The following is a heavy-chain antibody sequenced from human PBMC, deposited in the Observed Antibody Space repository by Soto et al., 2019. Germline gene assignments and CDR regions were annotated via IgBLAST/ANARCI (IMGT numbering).Heavy chain of an antibody. CDR3: ARTPTDRFLQSSPTYYYFGMDV. CDR1: RGTFSSFA. Sequence: SVKVSCKASRGTFSSFAISWVRQAPGQGLEWMGWIIPIFHTSNYAQNFQGTVTITADESTSTAFLELSSLRSDDTAVYYCARTPTDRFLQSSPTYYYFGMDVWGQGTTVTVSS. V-gene: IGHV1-69*13. D-gene: IGHD3-3*01. J-gene: IGHJ6*02. CDR2: IIPIFHTS.